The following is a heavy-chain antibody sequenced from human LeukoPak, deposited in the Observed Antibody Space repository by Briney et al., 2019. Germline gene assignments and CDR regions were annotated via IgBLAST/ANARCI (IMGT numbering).Heavy chain of an antibody. V-gene: IGHV3-21*04. CDR3: ARRLSTDWFDP. Sequence: DSLKGRFTISRDNAKNTLYVQMNSLRAEDTAVYYCARRLSTDWFDPWGQGTLVTVSS. J-gene: IGHJ5*02.